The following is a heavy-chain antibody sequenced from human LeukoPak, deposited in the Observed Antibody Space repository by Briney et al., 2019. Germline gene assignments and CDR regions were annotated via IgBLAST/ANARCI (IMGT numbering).Heavy chain of an antibody. D-gene: IGHD1-1*01. V-gene: IGHV4-59*01. J-gene: IGHJ4*02. CDR3: ASQLGGTTFH. CDR2: VYYNGIT. CDR1: GVSISSYF. Sequence: SETMSLTCTVSGVSISSYFWSWNRQPPGKGLEWIGYVYYNGITNYNPSLKSRVSISLDTSKNQFSLKLNSVTAADTAVYYCASQLGGTTFHWGQATLVSVSS.